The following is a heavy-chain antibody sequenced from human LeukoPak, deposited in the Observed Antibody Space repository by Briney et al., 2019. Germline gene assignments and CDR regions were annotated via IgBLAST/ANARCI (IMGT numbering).Heavy chain of an antibody. CDR3: ARGARAGYNLEPFDY. CDR2: IYYSGST. CDR1: GGSISSYY. V-gene: IGHV4-59*08. D-gene: IGHD5-24*01. J-gene: IGHJ4*02. Sequence: TSETLSLTCTVSGGSISSYYWSWIRQPPGKGLEWIGYIYYSGSTNYNPSLKSRVTISVDTSKNQFSLKLSSVTAADTAVYYCARGARAGYNLEPFDYWGQGTLVTVSS.